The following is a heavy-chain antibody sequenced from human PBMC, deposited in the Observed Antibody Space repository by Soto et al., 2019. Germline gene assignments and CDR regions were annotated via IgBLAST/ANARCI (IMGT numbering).Heavy chain of an antibody. V-gene: IGHV3-30*18. CDR1: GFTFSTYG. D-gene: IGHD1-26*01. Sequence: SLRLSCTASGFTFSTYGMHWVRQAPGKGLEWVAVSSSDGNQKYYADSVKGRFTISRDNSKNTLSLQMNSLRREDTAVYYCAKVGDVYNSFFDYWGQGTLVTVSS. CDR2: SSSDGNQK. J-gene: IGHJ4*02. CDR3: AKVGDVYNSFFDY.